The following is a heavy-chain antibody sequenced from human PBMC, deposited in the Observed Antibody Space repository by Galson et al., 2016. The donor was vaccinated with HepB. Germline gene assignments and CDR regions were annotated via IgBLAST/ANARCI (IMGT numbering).Heavy chain of an antibody. D-gene: IGHD1-26*01. CDR2: INSDGSTT. Sequence: SLRLSCAASGFTFSSYWMHWVRQAPGKGLVWVSRINSDGSTTHYADSVKGRFTISRDNAKNTLYLQMNNLRAEDTAVYYCVNLGTTRTWGQGTQVTVSS. CDR3: VNLGTTRT. J-gene: IGHJ5*02. V-gene: IGHV3-74*01. CDR1: GFTFSSYW.